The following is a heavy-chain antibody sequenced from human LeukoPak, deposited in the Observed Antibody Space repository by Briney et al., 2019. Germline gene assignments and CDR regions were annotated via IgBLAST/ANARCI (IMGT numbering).Heavy chain of an antibody. J-gene: IGHJ4*02. Sequence: GGSPRLSCAASGFTFSSYEMNWVRQAPGKGLEWVSYISSSGSTIYYADSVKGRFTISRDNAKNSLYLQMNSLRAEDTAVYYCARESGGYGDSYDYWGQGTLVTVSS. V-gene: IGHV3-48*03. CDR2: ISSSGSTI. CDR1: GFTFSSYE. D-gene: IGHD4-17*01. CDR3: ARESGGYGDSYDY.